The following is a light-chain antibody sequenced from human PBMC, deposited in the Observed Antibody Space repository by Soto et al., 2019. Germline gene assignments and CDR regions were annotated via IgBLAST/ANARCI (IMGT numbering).Light chain of an antibody. J-gene: IGLJ1*01. CDR1: SSDVGGYNY. V-gene: IGLV2-14*01. CDR2: EVS. Sequence: QSALTQPASVSGSPGQSITISCTGTSSDVGGYNYVSWYQQHPGKAPKLMIYEVSNRPSGVSNRFSGSKSGNTASLTISGLTAEDEADYYCSSYTSSSINYVFGTGTQLTLL. CDR3: SSYTSSSINYV.